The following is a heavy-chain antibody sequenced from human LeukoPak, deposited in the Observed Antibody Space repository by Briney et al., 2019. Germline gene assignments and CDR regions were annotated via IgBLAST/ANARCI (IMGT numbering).Heavy chain of an antibody. V-gene: IGHV1-46*01. CDR1: GYTFTSYY. J-gene: IGHJ4*02. Sequence: GASVKVSCKASGYTFTSYYMHWVRQAPGQGLEWMGIINPSGGSTNYAQKFQGRVTMTRDTSTSTVYMELSSLRSEDTAVYYCARDLSQNYYDSSGYYYVHRYFDYWGQGTLVTVSS. D-gene: IGHD3-22*01. CDR2: INPSGGST. CDR3: ARDLSQNYYDSSGYYYVHRYFDY.